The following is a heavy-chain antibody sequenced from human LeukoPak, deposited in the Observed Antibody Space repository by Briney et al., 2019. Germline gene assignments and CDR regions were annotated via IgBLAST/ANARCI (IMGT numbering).Heavy chain of an antibody. Sequence: SVKVSCKASGGTFSSYAISWVRQAPGQGLKWMGGIIPIFGTANYAQKFQGRVTMTRDTSTSTVYMELSSLRSEDTAVYYCARDRTEWELRYTDYWGQGTLVTVSS. CDR2: IIPIFGTA. V-gene: IGHV1-69*05. CDR3: ARDRTEWELRYTDY. J-gene: IGHJ4*02. D-gene: IGHD1-26*01. CDR1: GGTFSSYA.